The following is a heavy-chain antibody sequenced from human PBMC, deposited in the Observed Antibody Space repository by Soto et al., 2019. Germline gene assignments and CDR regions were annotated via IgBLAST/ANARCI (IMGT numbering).Heavy chain of an antibody. V-gene: IGHV3-9*01. CDR2: ISWNSGSI. D-gene: IGHD3-10*01. J-gene: IGHJ4*02. CDR3: AKDVLLWFGELSYVDY. Sequence: VQLVESGGGLVQPGRSLRLSCAASGFTFDDYAMHWVRQAPGKGLEWVSGISWNSGSIGYADSVKGRFTISRDNAKNSLYLQMNSLRAEDTALYYCAKDVLLWFGELSYVDYWGQGTLVTVSS. CDR1: GFTFDDYA.